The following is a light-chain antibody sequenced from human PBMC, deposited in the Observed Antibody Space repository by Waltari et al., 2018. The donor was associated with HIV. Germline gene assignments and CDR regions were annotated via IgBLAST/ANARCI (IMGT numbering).Light chain of an antibody. CDR2: DVS. Sequence: QSALTQPASVSGSPGQSITISCTGTSSDVGSYNYVSWYQQHPGKAPKLMIYDVSKRPSGVSNRFSGSKSGNTASLTISGLQAEDEADYYCSSYTSSSSPCVFGTGTKVTVL. V-gene: IGLV2-14*03. CDR1: SSDVGSYNY. J-gene: IGLJ1*01. CDR3: SSYTSSSSPCV.